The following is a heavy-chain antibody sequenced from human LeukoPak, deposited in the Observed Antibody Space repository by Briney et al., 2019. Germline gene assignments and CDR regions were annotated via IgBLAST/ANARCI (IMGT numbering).Heavy chain of an antibody. V-gene: IGHV3-23*01. J-gene: IGHJ4*02. CDR2: ISGSGGST. D-gene: IGHD1-26*01. CDR1: GFTFSSYA. CDR3: AKDRAGGSYSPY. Sequence: PGGSLRLSCAASGFTFSSYAMSWVRQAPGQGLEWVSAISGSGGSTYYADSVKGRFTISRDNSKNTLYLQMNSLRAEDTAVYYCAKDRAGGSYSPYWGQGTLVTVSS.